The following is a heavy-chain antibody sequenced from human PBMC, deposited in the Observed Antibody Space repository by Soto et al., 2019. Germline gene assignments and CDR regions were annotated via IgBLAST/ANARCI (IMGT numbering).Heavy chain of an antibody. CDR3: ASLDTYYDILTGAPDAFDI. CDR1: GYTFTSYD. V-gene: IGHV1-8*01. Sequence: ASVKVSCKASGYTFTSYDINWVRQATGQGLEWMGWMNPNSGNTGYAQKFQGRVTMTRNTSISTAYMELSSLRSEDTAVYYRASLDTYYDILTGAPDAFDIWGQGTMVTVSS. J-gene: IGHJ3*02. D-gene: IGHD3-9*01. CDR2: MNPNSGNT.